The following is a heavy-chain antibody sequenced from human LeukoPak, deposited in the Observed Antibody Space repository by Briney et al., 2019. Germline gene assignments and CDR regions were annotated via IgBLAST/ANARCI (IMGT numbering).Heavy chain of an antibody. CDR2: ISYDGSNK. Sequence: GGSLRLSCEPLGFPFRGNAMPWAGQAQGKGLDGLPVISYDGSNKYYADSVKGRFTISRDNSKNMLYLQMNSLRAEDTAVYYCAKGSGYYPYYFDYWGQGTLVTVSS. CDR1: GFPFRGNA. V-gene: IGHV3-30*18. CDR3: AKGSGYYPYYFDY. D-gene: IGHD3-3*01. J-gene: IGHJ4*02.